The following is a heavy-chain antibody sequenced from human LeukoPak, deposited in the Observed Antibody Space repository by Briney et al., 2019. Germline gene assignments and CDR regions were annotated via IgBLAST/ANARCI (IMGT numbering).Heavy chain of an antibody. CDR2: ISAYNGNT. CDR3: ARGEGRTTELPFDY. J-gene: IGHJ4*02. Sequence: ASVKVSCKASGYTFTSYGISWVRQAPGQGLEWMGWISAYNGNTNYAQKLQGRVTTTTDTSTSTAYMELRSLRSDDTAVYYCARGEGRTTELPFDYWGQGTLVTVSS. CDR1: GYTFTSYG. V-gene: IGHV1-18*01. D-gene: IGHD1-7*01.